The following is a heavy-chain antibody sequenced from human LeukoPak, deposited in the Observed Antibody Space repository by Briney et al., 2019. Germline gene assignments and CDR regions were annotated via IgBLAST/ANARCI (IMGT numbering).Heavy chain of an antibody. D-gene: IGHD3-22*01. CDR3: SDSSGSY. CDR2: IYRDGSS. CDR1: GLSVSSNY. Sequence: GGSLRLSCVASGLSVSSNYMSWVRQAPGKGLEWVSVIYRDGSSYYAESVKGRFTISRDNSKNTLYIQMNSLRAEDTAVYYCSDSSGSYWGQGTLVTVSA. V-gene: IGHV3-66*01. J-gene: IGHJ4*02.